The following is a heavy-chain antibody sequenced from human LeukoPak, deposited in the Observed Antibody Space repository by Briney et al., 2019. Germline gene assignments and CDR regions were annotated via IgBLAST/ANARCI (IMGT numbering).Heavy chain of an antibody. CDR2: INHSGAT. Sequence: GSLRLSCAASGFIFTNAWMSWIRQPPGKGLEWIGEINHSGATNYNPSLKSRVTISVDTSKNQFSLKLSSVTAADTAVYYCAASRRAYETTVTTWSSIYFDHWGQGTLVTVSS. J-gene: IGHJ4*02. V-gene: IGHV4-34*08. D-gene: IGHD4-17*01. CDR3: AASRRAYETTVTTWSSIYFDH. CDR1: GFIFTNAW.